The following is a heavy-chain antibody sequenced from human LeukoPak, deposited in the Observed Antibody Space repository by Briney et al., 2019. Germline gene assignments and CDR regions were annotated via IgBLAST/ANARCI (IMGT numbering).Heavy chain of an antibody. Sequence: GGSLRLSCTGSGFSFCDYSMNWVSLAPGKGLEWVSCSSSSSTYIYYADSVKGRCSISRDNAKKSMYLQMNSLRAEDTAVYYCSRAPYSSAPYLEYFQHWGHGTLVTVSS. J-gene: IGHJ1*01. D-gene: IGHD6-25*01. V-gene: IGHV3-21*01. CDR2: SSSSSTYI. CDR1: GFSFCDYS. CDR3: SRAPYSSAPYLEYFQH.